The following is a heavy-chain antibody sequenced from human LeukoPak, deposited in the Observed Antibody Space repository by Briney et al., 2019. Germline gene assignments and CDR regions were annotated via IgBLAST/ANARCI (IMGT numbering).Heavy chain of an antibody. CDR2: INPNSGGT. CDR1: GYTYTGYY. Sequence: ASVKVSCKASGYTYTGYYMHWVRQAPGQGLEWMGWINPNSGGTNYAQKFQGWVTMTRDTSISTAYMELSRLRSDDTAVYYCARGRERWLQLDYYGMDVWGQGTTVTVSS. CDR3: ARGRERWLQLDYYGMDV. J-gene: IGHJ6*02. V-gene: IGHV1-2*04. D-gene: IGHD5-24*01.